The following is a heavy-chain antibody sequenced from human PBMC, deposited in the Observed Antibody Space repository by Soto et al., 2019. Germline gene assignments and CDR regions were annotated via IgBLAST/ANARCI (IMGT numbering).Heavy chain of an antibody. CDR3: AKGSAIGGIIVYPFAY. J-gene: IGHJ4*02. CDR2: ITGSGDST. V-gene: IGHV3-23*01. Sequence: PGGSLRLSCAASGFTFSSYAMSWVRQAPGRGLEWVSAITGSGDSTDYADSVKGRFTLSRDNSKNTLYLQMNTLRAEDTAVYYCAKGSAIGGIIVYPFAYWGQGTLVTVSS. D-gene: IGHD3-16*02. CDR1: GFTFSSYA.